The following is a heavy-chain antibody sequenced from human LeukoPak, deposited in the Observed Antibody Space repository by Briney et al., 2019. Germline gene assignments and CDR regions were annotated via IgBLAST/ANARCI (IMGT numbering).Heavy chain of an antibody. CDR3: ARYSGSYNRFDY. V-gene: IGHV1-2*02. D-gene: IGHD1-26*01. CDR2: INPNSGGT. CDR1: GYTFTGYY. J-gene: IGHJ4*02. Sequence: ASVKVSCKASGYTFTGYYMHWVRQAPGQGREWMGWINPNSGGTNYAQKFQGRVTMTRDTSISTAYMELSRLRSDDTAVYYCARYSGSYNRFDYWGQGTLVTVSS.